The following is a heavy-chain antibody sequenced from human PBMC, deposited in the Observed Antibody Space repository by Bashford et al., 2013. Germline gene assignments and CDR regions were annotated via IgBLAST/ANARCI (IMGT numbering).Heavy chain of an antibody. CDR1: GGSISSYY. CDR3: ARHPEYNPRYLEY. D-gene: IGHD1-14*01. Sequence: SETLSLTCTVSGGSISSYYWSWIRQAPREGTGVDWIYLLQWEHLLTTRPSKSRVTISVDTSKNQFSLKLSSVTAADTAVYSCARHPEYNPRYLEYWGQGTLVTVSS. J-gene: IGHJ4*02. V-gene: IGHV4-59*08. CDR2: LLQWEH.